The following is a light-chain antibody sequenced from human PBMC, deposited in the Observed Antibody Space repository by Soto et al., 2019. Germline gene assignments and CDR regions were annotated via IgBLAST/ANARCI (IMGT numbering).Light chain of an antibody. J-gene: IGKJ1*01. CDR3: QQYHSYAST. V-gene: IGKV1-5*03. CDR2: KAS. Sequence: DIQMTQSPSTLSASVGDRVTITCRASQSISTWLAWYQQKPGKAPKLLIFKASSLQGGIPSRFSGSGSGTEFTLTISSLQPEDFATYYCQQYHSYASTFGQGTKVDIK. CDR1: QSISTW.